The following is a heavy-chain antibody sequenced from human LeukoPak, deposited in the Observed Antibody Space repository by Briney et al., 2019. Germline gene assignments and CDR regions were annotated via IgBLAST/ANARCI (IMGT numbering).Heavy chain of an antibody. J-gene: IGHJ4*02. CDR2: ISSSSTI. Sequence: PGGSLRLSCAASGFTFSSYSMNWVRQAPGKGLEWVSYISSSSTIYYADSVKGRFTISRDNAKNTLYLQMNSLRAEDTAVYYCARGPPMSYWGQGTLVTVSS. CDR3: ARGPPMSY. D-gene: IGHD3-10*02. CDR1: GFTFSSYS. V-gene: IGHV3-48*04.